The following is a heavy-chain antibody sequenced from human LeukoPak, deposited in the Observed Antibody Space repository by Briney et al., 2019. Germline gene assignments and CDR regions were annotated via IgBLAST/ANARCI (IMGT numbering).Heavy chain of an antibody. CDR2: IYYSGNT. V-gene: IGHV4-59*08. CDR3: ANGDYYDSGGYDYSSYMDA. Sequence: SETLSFTCTGSAVTMSSFYWSWIRQPPGKGLVWMANIYYSGNTNDNPTLRSRVTVSLDTSTNQSSLRLTSVTATDTAVYYCANGDYYDSGGYDYSSYMDAWGKGTTVTVAS. D-gene: IGHD3-22*01. CDR1: AVTMSSFY. J-gene: IGHJ6*03.